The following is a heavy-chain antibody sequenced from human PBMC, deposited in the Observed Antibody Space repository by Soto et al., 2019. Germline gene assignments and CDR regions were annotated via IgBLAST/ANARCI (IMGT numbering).Heavy chain of an antibody. Sequence: QVQLQESGPGLVKPSGTLSLTCAVSGGSIRSNNWWSWVRQPPGKGLEWIGEIFHSGSTNYNPSLKPRVTISGDKSKNQFSLKLSSVTAADTAVYYCARVYSGSYSDSWGQGTLVTVSS. CDR2: IFHSGST. CDR3: ARVYSGSYSDS. J-gene: IGHJ4*02. CDR1: GGSIRSNNW. V-gene: IGHV4-4*02. D-gene: IGHD1-26*01.